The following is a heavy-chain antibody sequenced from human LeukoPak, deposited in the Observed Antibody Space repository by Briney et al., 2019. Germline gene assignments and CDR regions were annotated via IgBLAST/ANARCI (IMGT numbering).Heavy chain of an antibody. CDR3: VTGRGDL. CDR1: GFKFDDYW. Sequence: PGGSLRLSCTASGFKFDDYWMNWVRQTPGKGLEWVAIIKQDGSEKFYVDSVKGRFIISRDNAKNSLTLQMNSVRAEDTGVYYCVTGRGDLWGQGTQVTVSS. J-gene: IGHJ5*02. CDR2: IKQDGSEK. V-gene: IGHV3-7*01.